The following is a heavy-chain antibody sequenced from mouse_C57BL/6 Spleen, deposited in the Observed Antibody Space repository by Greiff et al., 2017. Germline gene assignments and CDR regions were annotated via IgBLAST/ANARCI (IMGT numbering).Heavy chain of an antibody. CDR2: IDPSDSYT. V-gene: IGHV1-59*01. CDR1: GYTFTSYW. J-gene: IGHJ4*01. CDR3: ARKGYSGAMDY. Sequence: QVQLKQPGAELVRPGTSVKLSCKASGYTFTSYWMHWVKQRPGQGLEWIGVIDPSDSYTNYNQKFKGKATLTVDTSSSTAYMQLSSLTSEDSAVYYCARKGYSGAMDYWGQGTSVTVSS. D-gene: IGHD2-12*01.